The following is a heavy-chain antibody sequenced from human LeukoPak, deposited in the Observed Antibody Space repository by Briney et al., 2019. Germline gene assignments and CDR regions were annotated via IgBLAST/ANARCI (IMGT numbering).Heavy chain of an antibody. D-gene: IGHD6-13*01. V-gene: IGHV5-51*01. CDR2: IYPGDSDA. CDR1: GYSFAIYW. Sequence: GGSLRLSCKGSGYSFAIYWIGWVRQMPGKGLEWTGIIYPGDSDARYSPSFQGQVTISADKSISTAYLLWSSLKASDTAIYYCARHAGVGAAAGSWGQGTPVTVSS. J-gene: IGHJ5*02. CDR3: ARHAGVGAAAGS.